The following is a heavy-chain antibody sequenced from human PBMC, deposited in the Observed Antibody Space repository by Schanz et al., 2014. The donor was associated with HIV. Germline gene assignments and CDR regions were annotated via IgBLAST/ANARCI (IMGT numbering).Heavy chain of an antibody. D-gene: IGHD5-12*01. J-gene: IGHJ6*02. CDR3: ARDWSYDPYYYYGMDV. V-gene: IGHV3-30*03. CDR1: GFSFSNFG. CDR2: ISYDGRNK. Sequence: QVQLVESGGGVVQPGRSLRLSCAASGFSFSNFGMHWVRQAPGKGLEWVAVISYDGRNKYYADSVKGRLTISRDNSKNTLYLQMKSLRREDTAVYFCARDWSYDPYYYYGMDVWGQGTTVTVSS.